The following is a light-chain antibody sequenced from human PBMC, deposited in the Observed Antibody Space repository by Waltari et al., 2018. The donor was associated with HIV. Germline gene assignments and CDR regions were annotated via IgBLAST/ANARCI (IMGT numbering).Light chain of an antibody. J-gene: IGLJ3*02. CDR1: SSPIGCYNL. Sequence: QSALTQHASVSGSPGQSLTISCTGTSSPIGCYNLVSWYQQHPGKAPKLMVYEVNKRPSGISNRFSGSKSGNTASLTISGLQAEDEADYYCCSFARSSTWVFGGGTKLSVL. CDR3: CSFARSSTWV. V-gene: IGLV2-23*02. CDR2: EVN.